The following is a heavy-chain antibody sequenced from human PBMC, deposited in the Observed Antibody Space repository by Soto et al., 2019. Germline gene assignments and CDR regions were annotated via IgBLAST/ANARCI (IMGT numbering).Heavy chain of an antibody. D-gene: IGHD1-1*01. J-gene: IGHJ4*02. Sequence: PGGSLSLSCTASGFTFGDYAMSWFRQAPGKGLEWVGFIRSKAYGGTTEYAASVKGRFTISRDDSKSIAYLQMNSLKTEDTAVYYCTRDGGYISSFDYWGQGTLVTVSS. CDR2: IRSKAYGGTT. CDR3: TRDGGYISSFDY. CDR1: GFTFGDYA. V-gene: IGHV3-49*03.